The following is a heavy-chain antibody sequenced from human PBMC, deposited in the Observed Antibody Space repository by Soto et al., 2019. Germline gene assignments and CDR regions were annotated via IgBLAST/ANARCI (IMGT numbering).Heavy chain of an antibody. D-gene: IGHD3-16*02. V-gene: IGHV4-4*02. J-gene: IGHJ4*02. CDR3: ARGVSYRWVY. CDR2: VHHSGTT. CDR1: GFTFSSYAM. Sequence: VQLLESGGGLVQPGGSLRLSCAASGFTFSSYAMSWVRQPPGKGLEWIGEVHHSGTTNYIQSLTSRLTMSVDKSGNQVSLELTSVAAADTAVYYCARGVSYRWVYWGQGTLVTVSS.